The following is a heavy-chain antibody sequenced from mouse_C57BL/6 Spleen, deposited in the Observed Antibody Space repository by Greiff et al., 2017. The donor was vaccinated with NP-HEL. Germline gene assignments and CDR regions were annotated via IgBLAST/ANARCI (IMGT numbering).Heavy chain of an antibody. V-gene: IGHV1-82*01. J-gene: IGHJ2*01. CDR1: GYAFSSSW. CDR2: IYPGDGDT. CDR3: ARDTTLDY. Sequence: QVQLKESGPELVKPGASVKISCKASGYAFSSSWMNWVKQRPGKGLEWIGRIYPGDGDTNYNGKFKGKATLTADKSSSTAYMQISSLTSEDSAVYFCARDTTLDYWGQGTTLTVSS. D-gene: IGHD1-1*01.